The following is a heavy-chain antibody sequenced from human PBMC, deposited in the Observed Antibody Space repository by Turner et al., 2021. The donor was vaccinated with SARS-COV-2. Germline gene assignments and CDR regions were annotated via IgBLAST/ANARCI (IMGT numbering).Heavy chain of an antibody. Sequence: EVQLVASGGGLVQPGGSLRPSWAASGFTFSSYWMSWVRQAPGKGLEWVANIKQDGSEKYYVDSVKGRFTISRDNAKNSLYLQMNSLRGEDTAVYYCARVLWVYWYFDLWGRGTLVTVSS. J-gene: IGHJ2*01. CDR1: GFTFSSYW. V-gene: IGHV3-7*01. CDR2: IKQDGSEK. D-gene: IGHD3-16*01. CDR3: ARVLWVYWYFDL.